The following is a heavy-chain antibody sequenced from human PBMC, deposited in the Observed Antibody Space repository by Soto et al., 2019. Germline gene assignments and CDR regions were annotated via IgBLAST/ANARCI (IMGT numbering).Heavy chain of an antibody. D-gene: IGHD1-20*01. J-gene: IGHJ4*02. CDR1: GYTFTSYA. Sequence: QVQLVQSGAEVKKPGASVKVSCTASGYTFTSYAMHWVRQAPGQRLEWMGWVNAGNGNTKYSQKLQGRATITRDTSASTAYMELSSLRTEDTAVYYCARDVGYNWNLIDYWGQGTLVTVSS. V-gene: IGHV1-3*01. CDR3: ARDVGYNWNLIDY. CDR2: VNAGNGNT.